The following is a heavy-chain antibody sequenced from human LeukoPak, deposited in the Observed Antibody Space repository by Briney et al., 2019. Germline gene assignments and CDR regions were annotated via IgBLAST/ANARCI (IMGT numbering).Heavy chain of an antibody. D-gene: IGHD1-26*01. CDR1: GFTFSDHY. J-gene: IGHJ4*02. CDR3: ARGQWGLDY. V-gene: IGHV3-11*01. Sequence: GGSLRLSCAAAGFTFSDHYMTWIRQAPGKALEWVSYISPDGTTSYYADSLKGRFTVSRNNAKNSLYLQMNSLSAEDTAVYFCARGQWGLDYWGQGALVNVSS. CDR2: ISPDGTTS.